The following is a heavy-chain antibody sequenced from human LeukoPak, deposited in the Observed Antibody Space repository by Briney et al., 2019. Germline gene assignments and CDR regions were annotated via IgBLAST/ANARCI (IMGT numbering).Heavy chain of an antibody. Sequence: GASVNVSCTASGGTFSSYAISWVRQAPGQGLEWMGGIIPIFGTANYAQKFQGRVTITADESTSTGYMELRSLRSDDTAVYYCARDIYDGYYYYGMDVWGQGTTVTVSS. CDR1: GGTFSSYA. CDR2: IIPIFGTA. J-gene: IGHJ6*02. D-gene: IGHD5/OR15-5a*01. V-gene: IGHV1-69*13. CDR3: ARDIYDGYYYYGMDV.